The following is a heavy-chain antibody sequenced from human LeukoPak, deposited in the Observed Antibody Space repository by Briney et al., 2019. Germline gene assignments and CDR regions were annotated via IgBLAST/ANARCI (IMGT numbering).Heavy chain of an antibody. CDR1: GYTFTGYY. CDR3: ARTKLDCKNGVCYDY. D-gene: IGHD2-8*01. V-gene: IGHV1-2*02. J-gene: IGHJ4*02. CDR2: INPNSGGT. Sequence: ASVKVSCKASGYTFTGYYMHWERQAPGQGLEWMGWINPNSGGTNYAQKFQGRVTVTTDTSTSTAYMDLRSLRSDDTAVYYCARTKLDCKNGVCYDYWGQGTPVTVSS.